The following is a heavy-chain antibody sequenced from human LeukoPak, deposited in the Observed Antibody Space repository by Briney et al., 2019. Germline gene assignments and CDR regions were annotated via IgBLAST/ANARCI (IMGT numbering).Heavy chain of an antibody. V-gene: IGHV3-48*03. CDR2: ISSSGSTI. Sequence: PGGSLRLSCAASGFTFSSYEMNWVRQAPGKGLEGVSYISSSGSTIYYADSVKGRFTISRDNAKNSLYLQMNSLRAEDTAVYYCARVMAGEGYDAFDIWGQGTMVTVSS. J-gene: IGHJ3*02. CDR1: GFTFSSYE. CDR3: ARVMAGEGYDAFDI. D-gene: IGHD5-24*01.